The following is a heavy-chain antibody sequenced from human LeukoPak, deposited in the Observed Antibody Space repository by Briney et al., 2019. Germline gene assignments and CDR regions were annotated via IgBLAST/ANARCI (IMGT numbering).Heavy chain of an antibody. V-gene: IGHV4-39*07. CDR1: GGSISSSSYY. Sequence: SETLSLTCTVSGGSISSSSYYWGWIRQPPGKGLEWIGSIYYSGSTYYNPSLKSRVTISVDTSKNQFSLKLSSVTAADTAVYYCAREYSGYDRGYYGMDVWGQGTTVTVSS. CDR3: AREYSGYDRGYYGMDV. J-gene: IGHJ6*02. CDR2: IYYSGST. D-gene: IGHD5-12*01.